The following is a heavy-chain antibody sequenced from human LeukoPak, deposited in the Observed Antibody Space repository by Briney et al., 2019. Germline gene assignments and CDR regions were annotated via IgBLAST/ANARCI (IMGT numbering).Heavy chain of an antibody. D-gene: IGHD6-19*01. Sequence: ASVKVSCKASGYTFTGYYMHWVRQAPGQGLEWMGWINPNSGGTNYAQKFQGRVTMTRDTSISTAYMELSRLRSDDTAVYYCARLYSSGWYEAVDGYMDVWGKGTTVTVSS. CDR2: INPNSGGT. J-gene: IGHJ6*03. CDR1: GYTFTGYY. CDR3: ARLYSSGWYEAVDGYMDV. V-gene: IGHV1-2*02.